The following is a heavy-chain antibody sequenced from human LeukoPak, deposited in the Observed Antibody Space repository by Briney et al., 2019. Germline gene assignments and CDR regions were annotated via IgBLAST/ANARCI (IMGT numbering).Heavy chain of an antibody. J-gene: IGHJ6*03. CDR2: IYTSGST. D-gene: IGHD3-10*01. V-gene: IGHV4-61*02. CDR3: ARVVVWFGENGPIPYYMDV. Sequence: SETLSLTCTVSGGSISSGSYYWSWIRQPAGKGLEWIGRIYTSGSTNYNPSLKSRVTISVDTSKNQFSLKLSSVTAADTAVYYCARVVVWFGENGPIPYYMDVWGKGTTVTISS. CDR1: GGSISSGSYY.